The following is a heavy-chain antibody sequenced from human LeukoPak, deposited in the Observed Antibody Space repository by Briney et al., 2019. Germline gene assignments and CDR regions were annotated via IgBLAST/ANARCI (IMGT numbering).Heavy chain of an antibody. Sequence: GASVKVSCKASGYTFTSYGISWVRQAPGQGLEWMGWISAYNGNTNYAQKLQGRVTMTTDTSTSTAYMELRSLRSDDTAVYYCARDRFGSGSYYTFDYWGQGTLVTVFS. D-gene: IGHD3-10*01. V-gene: IGHV1-18*01. CDR1: GYTFTSYG. CDR3: ARDRFGSGSYYTFDY. J-gene: IGHJ4*02. CDR2: ISAYNGNT.